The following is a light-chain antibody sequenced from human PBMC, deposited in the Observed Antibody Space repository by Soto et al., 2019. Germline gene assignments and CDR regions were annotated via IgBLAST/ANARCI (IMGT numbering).Light chain of an antibody. CDR3: MQALQTPFT. CDR1: QSLLHSNGYNY. Sequence: DIVMTQSPLSLPVTPGEPASISCRSSQSLLHSNGYNYLDWYLQKPGQSPQLLIYLGSNRASGVPDRFSGSGSGPDVTLKISRVEAEDVGVYYCMQALQTPFTFGPGTKVDIK. J-gene: IGKJ3*01. CDR2: LGS. V-gene: IGKV2-28*01.